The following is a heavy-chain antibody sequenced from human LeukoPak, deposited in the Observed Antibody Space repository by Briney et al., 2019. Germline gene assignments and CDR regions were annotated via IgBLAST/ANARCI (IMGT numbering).Heavy chain of an antibody. CDR1: GGSISSYY. Sequence: SETLSLTCTVSGGSISSYYWSWIRQPPGKGLEWIGYIYYSGSTNYNPSLKSRVTISVDTSKNQFSLKLSSVTAADTAVYYCARHSSGWYPEFDYWGQGTLVTVSS. CDR2: IYYSGST. J-gene: IGHJ4*02. V-gene: IGHV4-59*08. CDR3: ARHSSGWYPEFDY. D-gene: IGHD6-19*01.